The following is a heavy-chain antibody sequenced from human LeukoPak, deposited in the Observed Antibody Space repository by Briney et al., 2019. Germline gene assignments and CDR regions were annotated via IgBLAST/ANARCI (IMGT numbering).Heavy chain of an antibody. CDR1: GFTFSSYG. CDR3: ARDASSSWPAHFNY. V-gene: IGHV3-48*01. Sequence: PGGSLRLSCAASGFTFSSYGMHWVRQAPGKGLEWVSYISSSSSTIYYADSVKGRFTISRDNAKNSLYLQMNSLRAEDTAVYYCARDASSSWPAHFNYRGQGTLVTVSS. D-gene: IGHD6-13*01. CDR2: ISSSSSTI. J-gene: IGHJ4*02.